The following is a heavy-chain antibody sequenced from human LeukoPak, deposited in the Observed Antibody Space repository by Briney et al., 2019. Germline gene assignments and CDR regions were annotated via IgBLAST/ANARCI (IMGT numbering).Heavy chain of an antibody. CDR2: INTNTGNP. J-gene: IGHJ1*01. Sequence: ASVKVSCKASGYTFTSYAMNWVRQAPGQGLEWMGWINTNTGNPTYAQGFTGRFVFSLDTSVSPAYLQISSLKAEDTAVYYCTRSPIAVAGPEYFQHWGQGTLVPVSS. D-gene: IGHD6-19*01. CDR1: GYTFTSYA. CDR3: TRSPIAVAGPEYFQH. V-gene: IGHV7-4-1*02.